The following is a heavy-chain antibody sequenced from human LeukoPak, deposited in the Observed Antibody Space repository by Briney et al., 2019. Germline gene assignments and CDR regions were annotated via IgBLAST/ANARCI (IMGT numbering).Heavy chain of an antibody. D-gene: IGHD2-2*01. CDR1: GYTFTTYA. V-gene: IGHV1-18*01. J-gene: IGHJ4*02. CDR3: ARGCSSTSCLVNFDY. Sequence: ASVKVSCKASGYTFTTYAINWVRQAPGQGLEWMGWIAVYSGNTNYAQNLQGRITMTTDTSTSTGYMELRSLSSDDTAVYYCARGCSSTSCLVNFDYWGQGTLVTVSS. CDR2: IAVYSGNT.